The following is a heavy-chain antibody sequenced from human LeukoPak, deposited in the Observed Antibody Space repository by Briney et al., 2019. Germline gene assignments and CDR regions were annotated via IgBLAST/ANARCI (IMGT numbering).Heavy chain of an antibody. D-gene: IGHD3-10*01. CDR3: ARALPGGGSGSYYHFDY. CDR2: SRSKIHDYNT. V-gene: IGHV3-72*01. Sequence: GGSLRLSCAASGFSFSDHYMNWVRQAPGKGLEWVGRSRSKIHDYNTEYAASVKGRFTISRDDSKTSLYLQMNSLQTEDTAVYYCARALPGGGSGSYYHFDYWGQGTLVTVSS. J-gene: IGHJ4*02. CDR1: GFSFSDHY.